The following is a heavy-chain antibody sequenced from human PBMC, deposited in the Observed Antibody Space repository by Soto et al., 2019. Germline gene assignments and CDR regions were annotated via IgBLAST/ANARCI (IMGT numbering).Heavy chain of an antibody. CDR1: GGSISIYY. CDR3: ARVKYGDYVLDY. V-gene: IGHV4-59*01. J-gene: IGHJ4*02. CDR2: IYYSGST. D-gene: IGHD4-17*01. Sequence: PSDTLSLTCTVSGGSISIYYWSWIRQPPGKGLEWIGYIYYSGSTNYNPSLKSRVTISVDTSKNQFSLKLSSVTAADTAVYYCARVKYGDYVLDYWGQGTLVTVSS.